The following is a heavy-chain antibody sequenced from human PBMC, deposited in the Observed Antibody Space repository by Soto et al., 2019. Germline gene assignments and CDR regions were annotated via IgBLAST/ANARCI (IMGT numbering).Heavy chain of an antibody. V-gene: IGHV1-69*12. J-gene: IGHJ6*02. CDR2: IIPIFGTA. CDR1: GGTFSSYA. Sequence: QVQLVQSGAEVKKPGSSVKVSCKASGGTFSSYAISWVRQAPGQGHEWMGGIIPIFGTADYAQKFQGRVTITADESTSTAYVELSSLRSEDTAVYYCAKNPENYYYGMDVSGQGTTVTVSS. CDR3: AKNPENYYYGMDV.